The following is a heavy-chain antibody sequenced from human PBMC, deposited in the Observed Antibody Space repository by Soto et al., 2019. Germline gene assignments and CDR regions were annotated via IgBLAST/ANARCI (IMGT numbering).Heavy chain of an antibody. CDR2: ISSSSSYI. D-gene: IGHD3-9*01. CDR3: ARSKIRDFDWLPDFDY. J-gene: IGHJ4*02. V-gene: IGHV3-21*01. CDR1: GFTFSSYS. Sequence: PGGSLRLSCAASGFTFSSYSMNWVRQAPGKGLEWVSSISSSSSYIYYADSVKGRFTISRDNAKNSLYLQMNSLRAEDTAVYYCARSKIRDFDWLPDFDYWGQGTLVTVSS.